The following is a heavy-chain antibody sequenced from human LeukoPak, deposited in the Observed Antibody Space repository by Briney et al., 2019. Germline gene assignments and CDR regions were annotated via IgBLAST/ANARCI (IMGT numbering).Heavy chain of an antibody. D-gene: IGHD1-26*01. J-gene: IGHJ5*02. CDR1: GYTFTSYG. V-gene: IGHV1-18*01. CDR3: AREWAGVVGATRGWFDP. Sequence: GASVKVSCKASGYTFTSYGISWVRQAPGQGLEWMGWISAYNGNTNYAQKLQGRVTMTTDTSTSTAYMELRSLRSDDTAVYYCAREWAGVVGATRGWFDPWGQGTLVTVSS. CDR2: ISAYNGNT.